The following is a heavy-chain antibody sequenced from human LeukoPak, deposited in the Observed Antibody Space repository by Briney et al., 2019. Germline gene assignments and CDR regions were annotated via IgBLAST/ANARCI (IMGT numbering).Heavy chain of an antibody. CDR1: GFTVSSNY. CDR3: VGLGENY. CDR2: ISSSSSYI. J-gene: IGHJ4*02. D-gene: IGHD3-10*01. V-gene: IGHV3-21*01. Sequence: TSGGSLRLSCAASGFTVSSNYMSWVRQAPGKGLEWVSSISSSSSYIYYADSVKGRFTISRDNAKNSLYLQMNSLRAEDTAVYYCVGLGENYWGQGTLVTVSS.